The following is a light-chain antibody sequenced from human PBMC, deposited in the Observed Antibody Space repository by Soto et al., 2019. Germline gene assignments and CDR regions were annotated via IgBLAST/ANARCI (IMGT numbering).Light chain of an antibody. CDR3: QQYSYLPIT. CDR1: QSVSSSY. CDR2: GAS. V-gene: IGKV3-20*01. Sequence: EIGLTQSPGTLSLSPGERATLSFRASQSVSSSYLAWYQQKPGQAPRLLIYGASTRATGIPARFSGSGSGTEFTLTIRRLEPEDFAVYYCQQYSYLPITFGQGTRLEIK. J-gene: IGKJ5*01.